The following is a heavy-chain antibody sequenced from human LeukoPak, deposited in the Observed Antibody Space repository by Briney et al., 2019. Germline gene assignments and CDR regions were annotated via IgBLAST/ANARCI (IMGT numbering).Heavy chain of an antibody. CDR3: AKDEYSSSWTYYFDY. D-gene: IGHD6-13*01. CDR2: ISGSGGST. CDR1: GFTFSSYA. V-gene: IGHV3-23*01. Sequence: GSLRLSCAASGFTFSSYAMSRVRQAPGKGLEWVSAISGSGGSTYYADSVKGRFTISRDNSKNTLYLQMNSLRAEDTAVYYCAKDEYSSSWTYYFDYWGQGTLVTVSS. J-gene: IGHJ4*02.